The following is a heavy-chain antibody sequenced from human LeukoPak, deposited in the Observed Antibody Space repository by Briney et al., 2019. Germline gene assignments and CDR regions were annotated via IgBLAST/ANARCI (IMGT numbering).Heavy chain of an antibody. J-gene: IGHJ4*02. CDR1: GFTFSSPG. CDR2: IKADGSGA. D-gene: IGHD6-13*01. Sequence: PGGALRLSCAASGFTFSSPGISWVRQAPGKGLEWVATIKADGSGAYYVDSVKGRFTISRDNAKNSLYLQMNSLRAEDTAVYFCARYTRPIDYWGQGTLVTVSS. CDR3: ARYTRPIDY. V-gene: IGHV3-7*05.